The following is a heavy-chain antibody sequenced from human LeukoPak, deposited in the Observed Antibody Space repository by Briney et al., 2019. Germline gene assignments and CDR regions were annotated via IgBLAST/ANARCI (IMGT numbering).Heavy chain of an antibody. CDR3: ASLTVTILAFDY. J-gene: IGHJ4*02. CDR2: IYYSGST. D-gene: IGHD4-17*01. V-gene: IGHV4-39*01. CDR1: GGSISSSSYY. Sequence: MASETLPLTCTVSGGSISSSSYYWGWIRQPPGKGLEWIGSIYYSGSTYYNPSLKSRVTISVDTSKNQFSLKLSSVTAADTAVYYCASLTVTILAFDYWGQGTLVTVSS.